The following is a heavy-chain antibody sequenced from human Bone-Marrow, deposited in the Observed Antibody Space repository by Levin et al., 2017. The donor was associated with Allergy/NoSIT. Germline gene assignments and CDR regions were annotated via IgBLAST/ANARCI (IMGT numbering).Heavy chain of an antibody. CDR1: GYTFTAYY. Sequence: PQASVKVSCRASGYTFTAYYLHWVRQAPGEGLQWMGWINPNNGATSYNQKFQARVTLTRDTSITTAYLELNRLTSDDTAFYYCARDPHYAATTGEYWGQGTLVTVSS. CDR3: ARDPHYAATTGEY. CDR2: INPNNGAT. J-gene: IGHJ4*02. V-gene: IGHV1-2*02. D-gene: IGHD1-7*01.